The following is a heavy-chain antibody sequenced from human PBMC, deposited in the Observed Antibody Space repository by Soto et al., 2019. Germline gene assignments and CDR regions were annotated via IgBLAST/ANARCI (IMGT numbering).Heavy chain of an antibody. CDR2: INHSGST. V-gene: IGHV4-34*01. CDR1: GGSFSGYY. J-gene: IGHJ4*02. CDR3: ARGYDYVD. D-gene: IGHD3-16*01. Sequence: QVQLQQWGAGLLKPSETLSLTCAVYGGSFSGYYWSWIRQPPGKGLEWIGEINHSGSTNYNPSLKSRVTISVDTSKKQFSLKLSSVTAADTAVYYCARGYDYVDWGQGTLVTVSS.